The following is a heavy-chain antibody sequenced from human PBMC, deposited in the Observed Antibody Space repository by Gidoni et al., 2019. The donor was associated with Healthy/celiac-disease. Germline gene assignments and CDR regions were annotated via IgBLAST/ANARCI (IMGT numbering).Heavy chain of an antibody. Sequence: QVQLVQSGAEVKKPGSSVTVSCKASGGTFSSYAISWVRQAPGQGLEWMGGIIPIFGTANYAQKFQGRVTITADESTSTAYMELSSLRSEDTAVYYCARDRCSGGSCYDHEYFQHWGQGTLVTVSS. J-gene: IGHJ1*01. CDR2: IIPIFGTA. D-gene: IGHD2-15*01. V-gene: IGHV1-69*01. CDR1: GGTFSSYA. CDR3: ARDRCSGGSCYDHEYFQH.